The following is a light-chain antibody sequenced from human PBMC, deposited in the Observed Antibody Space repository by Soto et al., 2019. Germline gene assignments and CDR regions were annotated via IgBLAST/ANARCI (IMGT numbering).Light chain of an antibody. CDR2: EDD. J-gene: IGLJ2*01. V-gene: IGLV6-57*04. Sequence: NFMLTQPHSASGSPGKTVTISCTRTSGSIGSNSVQWYQQRPGSAPSIVIYEDDQRPSGVPNRFAGSIDRSSNSASLTISGLQTEDEADYYCQSYDTNTVVFGGGTKVTVL. CDR3: QSYDTNTVV. CDR1: SGSIGSNS.